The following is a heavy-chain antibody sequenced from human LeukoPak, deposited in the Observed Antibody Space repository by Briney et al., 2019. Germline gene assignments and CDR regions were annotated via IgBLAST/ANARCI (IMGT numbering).Heavy chain of an antibody. CDR1: GFTFSSYG. V-gene: IGHV3-23*01. J-gene: IGHJ4*02. Sequence: GGSLRLSCAASGFTFSSYGMSWVRQAPGKGLEWVSAISGSGGSTYYADSVKGRFTISRDNSKNTLYLQMNSLRAEDTAVYYCANRPELGTTWRYYWGQGTLVTVSS. D-gene: IGHD1-14*01. CDR3: ANRPELGTTWRYY. CDR2: ISGSGGST.